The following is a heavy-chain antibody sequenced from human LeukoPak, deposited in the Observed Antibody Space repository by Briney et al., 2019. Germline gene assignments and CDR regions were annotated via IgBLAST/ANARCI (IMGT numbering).Heavy chain of an antibody. CDR1: GFTFSSHW. V-gene: IGHV3-7*01. D-gene: IGHD3-10*02. CDR3: ARCSSRRSASDY. Sequence: GGSLRLSCAASGFTFSSHWMIWVRQAPGKGLEWAANIRQDGTEIYYVDSVKGRFTISRDNAKNSLYLQMNSLRADDTAVYYCARCSSRRSASDYWGQGTLVTVSS. CDR2: IRQDGTEI. J-gene: IGHJ4*02.